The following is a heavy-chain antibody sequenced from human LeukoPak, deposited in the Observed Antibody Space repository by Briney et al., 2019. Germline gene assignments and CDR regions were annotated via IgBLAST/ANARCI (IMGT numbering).Heavy chain of an antibody. CDR2: IRSKAYGGTT. CDR3: TRAKLGYYYDSSGYSSYYYCMDV. CDR1: GFTFGDYA. V-gene: IGHV3-49*04. D-gene: IGHD3-22*01. J-gene: IGHJ6*03. Sequence: GSLRLSCTASGFTFGDYAMSWVRQAPGKGLEGVGFIRSKAYGGTTEYAASVKGRFTISRDDSKSIAYLQMNSLKTEDTAVYYCTRAKLGYYYDSSGYSSYYYCMDVWGKGTTVTVSS.